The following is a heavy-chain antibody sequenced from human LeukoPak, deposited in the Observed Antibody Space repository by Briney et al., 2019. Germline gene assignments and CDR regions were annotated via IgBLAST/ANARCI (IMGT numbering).Heavy chain of an antibody. CDR3: ARASHYSTSSGFVY. CDR2: IYHNGST. D-gene: IGHD6-6*01. CDR1: GGSISSYY. J-gene: IGHJ4*02. V-gene: IGHV4-59*12. Sequence: SETLSLTCTVSGGSISSYYWSWIRQPPGKGLEWIGYIYHNGSTYYNPSLKGRVTISIDKSKTQFSLQLSSVTAADTAVYFCARASHYSTSSGFVYWGQGSLVTVSS.